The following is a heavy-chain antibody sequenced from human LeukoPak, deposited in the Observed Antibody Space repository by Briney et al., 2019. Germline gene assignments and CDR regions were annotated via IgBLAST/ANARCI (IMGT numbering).Heavy chain of an antibody. D-gene: IGHD6-19*01. Sequence: GGSLRLSCAASGFTFSSYGMHWVRQAPGKGLEWVAVIWYDGSSKYYADPVKGRFTISRDTSKNTLYLQMNSLRAEDTAVYYSAKSSTYSSGAHAYDIWGQGTLVTVSS. V-gene: IGHV3-33*06. J-gene: IGHJ3*02. CDR1: GFTFSSYG. CDR3: AKSSTYSSGAHAYDI. CDR2: IWYDGSSK.